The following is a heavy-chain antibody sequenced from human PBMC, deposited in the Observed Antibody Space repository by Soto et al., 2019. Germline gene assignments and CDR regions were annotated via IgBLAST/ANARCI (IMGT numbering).Heavy chain of an antibody. CDR3: ARDVIPSLNYYYYGLDV. CDR2: ISAYNGNT. J-gene: IGHJ6*02. V-gene: IGHV1-18*01. Sequence: QVQLVQSGAEVKKSGASVKVSCKASGYTFTTYGITWVRQAPGQGLEWMGWISAYNGNTNYAQKLQGRVTMTTDTPTSTAYMELRSLRSDDTAGYYCARDVIPSLNYYYYGLDVWGQGTTVTVSS. CDR1: GYTFTTYG. D-gene: IGHD2-2*01.